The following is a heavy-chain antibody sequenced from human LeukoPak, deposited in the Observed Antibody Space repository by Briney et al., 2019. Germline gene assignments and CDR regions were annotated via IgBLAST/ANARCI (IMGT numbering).Heavy chain of an antibody. D-gene: IGHD6-6*01. Sequence: ASVKVSCKASGYTFTSYYMHWVRQAPGQGLEWMGRINPNSGGTNYAQKFQGRVTMTRDTSISTAYMELGRLRSDDTAVYYCARVLSSGGWFDPWGQGTLVTVSS. CDR1: GYTFTSYY. J-gene: IGHJ5*02. CDR3: ARVLSSGGWFDP. CDR2: INPNSGGT. V-gene: IGHV1-2*06.